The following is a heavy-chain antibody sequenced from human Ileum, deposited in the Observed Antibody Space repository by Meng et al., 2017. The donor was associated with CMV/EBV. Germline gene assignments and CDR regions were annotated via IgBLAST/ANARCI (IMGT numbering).Heavy chain of an antibody. CDR1: GFTFSSYW. J-gene: IGHJ3*02. CDR2: IQSDGSIT. Sequence: GGSLRLSCAVSGFTFSSYWMHWVRQAPGKGLEWVSRIQSDGSITTYAGSVEGRFTISRDNAKNTLYLQMHNLRAEDTAVYYCARRGYSSNAFDIWGQGTMVTVSS. D-gene: IGHD5-18*01. V-gene: IGHV3-74*01. CDR3: ARRGYSSNAFDI.